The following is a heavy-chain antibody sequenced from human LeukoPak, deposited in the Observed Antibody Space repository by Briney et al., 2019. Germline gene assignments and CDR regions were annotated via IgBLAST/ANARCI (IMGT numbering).Heavy chain of an antibody. CDR1: GFSFASYA. CDR3: AKGGLRHFVGYFDY. D-gene: IGHD3-9*01. CDR2: ISGSGGST. Sequence: GGSLRLSCAASGFSFASYAMSWVRPAPGKGLEWVSAISGSGGSTYYADSVKGRFTISRDFSKNTLYLQMNSLRADDTAVYYCAKGGLRHFVGYFDYWGQGTLVTVSS. J-gene: IGHJ4*02. V-gene: IGHV3-23*01.